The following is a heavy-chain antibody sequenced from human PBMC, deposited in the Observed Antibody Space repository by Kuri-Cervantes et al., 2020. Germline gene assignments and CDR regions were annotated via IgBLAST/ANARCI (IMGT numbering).Heavy chain of an antibody. Sequence: ASVKVSCKASGYTFTGYYMHWVRQAPGQGLEWMGWINPNSGGTNYAQKFQGWVTMTRDTSISTAYMELSRLRSDDTAVYYCARELYIVATTTRYYLDYWGQGALVTVSS. CDR1: GYTFTGYY. CDR2: INPNSGGT. J-gene: IGHJ4*02. V-gene: IGHV1-2*04. CDR3: ARELYIVATTTRYYLDY. D-gene: IGHD5-12*01.